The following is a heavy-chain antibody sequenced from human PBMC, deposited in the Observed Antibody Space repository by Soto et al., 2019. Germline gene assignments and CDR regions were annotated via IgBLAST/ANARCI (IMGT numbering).Heavy chain of an antibody. CDR1: GGSFSGYY. CDR3: ARDFSYRYSGYDFPAYYYYYYGMDV. Sequence: SETLSLTCAVYGGSFSGYYWSWIRQPPGKGLEWIGEINHSGSTNYNPSPKSRVTISVDTSKNQFSLKLSSVTAADTAVYYCARDFSYRYSGYDFPAYYYYYYGMDVWGQGTTVTVSS. D-gene: IGHD5-12*01. V-gene: IGHV4-34*01. J-gene: IGHJ6*02. CDR2: INHSGST.